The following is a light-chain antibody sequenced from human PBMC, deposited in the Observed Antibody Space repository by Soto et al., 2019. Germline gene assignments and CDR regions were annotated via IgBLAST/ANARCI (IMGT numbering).Light chain of an antibody. J-gene: IGKJ1*01. CDR3: QQYDSSPRA. CDR2: EAS. V-gene: IGKV1-16*02. Sequence: DVQLTQSPTSLSASLGDRVTITCRASLGISSHLAGFQQRPGKAPKYLIYEASSLLSGVPSKFCGSGSGTDFTLTINRLEPEDFAVYYCQQYDSSPRAFGQGTKVDIK. CDR1: LGISSH.